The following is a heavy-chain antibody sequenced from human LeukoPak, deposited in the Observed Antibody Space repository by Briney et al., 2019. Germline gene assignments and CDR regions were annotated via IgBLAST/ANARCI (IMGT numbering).Heavy chain of an antibody. CDR3: ARVYYGSGSSIDY. J-gene: IGHJ4*02. CDR1: GFTFSSYG. Sequence: GRSLRLSCAASGFTFSSYGMHWVRQAPGKGLEWVAVIWYDGSNKYYADSVKGRFTISRDNSKNTLYLQMNSLRAEDTAVYYCARVYYGSGSSIDYWGQGTLVTVSS. D-gene: IGHD3-10*01. V-gene: IGHV3-33*01. CDR2: IWYDGSNK.